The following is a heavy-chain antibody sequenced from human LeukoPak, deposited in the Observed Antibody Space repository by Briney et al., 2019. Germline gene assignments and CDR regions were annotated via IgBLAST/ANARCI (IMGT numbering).Heavy chain of an antibody. CDR2: INPNSGGT. D-gene: IGHD2-15*01. Sequence: ASVKVSCKASGYTFTGYYMHWVRQAPGQGLEWMGWINPNSGGTNYAQKFQGRVTMTRDTSISTAYMELSSLRSEDTAVYYCARDRGGGYCSGGSCYSGPKSLGTVDYYYYMDVWGKGTTVTISS. CDR3: ARDRGGGYCSGGSCYSGPKSLGTVDYYYYMDV. J-gene: IGHJ6*03. CDR1: GYTFTGYY. V-gene: IGHV1-2*02.